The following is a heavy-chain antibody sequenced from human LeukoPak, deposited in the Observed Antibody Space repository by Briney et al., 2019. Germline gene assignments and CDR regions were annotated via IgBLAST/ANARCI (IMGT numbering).Heavy chain of an antibody. CDR2: IYYSGST. J-gene: IGHJ4*02. V-gene: IGHV4-59*01. CDR1: GGSISSYD. Sequence: SETLSLTCTVSGGSISSYDWSWIRQPPGKGLEWIGYIYYSGSTNYNPSLKSRVTISVDTSKNQFSLKLSSVTAADTAVYYCARGRSYGSGSYYTFPFDYWGQGTLVTVSS. D-gene: IGHD3-10*01. CDR3: ARGRSYGSGSYYTFPFDY.